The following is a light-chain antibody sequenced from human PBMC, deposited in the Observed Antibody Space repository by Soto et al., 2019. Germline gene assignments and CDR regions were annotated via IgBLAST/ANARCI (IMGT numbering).Light chain of an antibody. Sequence: DIQMTQAPSTLSASVGDRVTITCRAGQSINRGLAWYQQKPGKAPKVLIYDASSLESGVPSRFSGSGSGTEFTLTITSLQPDDFATYYCQQYSSFKTFGQGTRVEI. CDR1: QSINRG. V-gene: IGKV1-5*01. CDR3: QQYSSFKT. J-gene: IGKJ1*01. CDR2: DAS.